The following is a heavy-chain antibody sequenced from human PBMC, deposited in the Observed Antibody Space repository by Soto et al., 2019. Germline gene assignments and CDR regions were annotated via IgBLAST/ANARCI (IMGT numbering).Heavy chain of an antibody. V-gene: IGHV3-23*01. CDR1: GFTFSKYA. CDR2: ISASGRNT. J-gene: IGHJ4*02. D-gene: IGHD2-15*01. CDR3: AKEVDDEYYSRHKLDS. Sequence: GGSLRLSCAASGFTFSKYAMNWVRQAPGKGLEWVSTISASGRNTYYADSVKGRFTISRDNSKNTLFLQLNSLRVEDTAVYYCAKEVDDEYYSRHKLDSWVQGTLVTVSS.